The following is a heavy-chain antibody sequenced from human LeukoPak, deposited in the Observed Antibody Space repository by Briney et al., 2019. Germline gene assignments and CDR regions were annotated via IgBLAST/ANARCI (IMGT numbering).Heavy chain of an antibody. CDR3: ARDVYCSSTSCYEAADYGYFDY. J-gene: IGHJ4*02. D-gene: IGHD2-2*01. V-gene: IGHV1-69*13. CDR2: IIPIFGTA. Sequence: ASVKVSCKASGGTFSSYAIGWVRQAPGQGLEWMGGIIPIFGTANYAQKFQGRVTITADESTSTAYMELSSLRSEDTAVYYCARDVYCSSTSCYEAADYGYFDYWGQGTLVTVSS. CDR1: GGTFSSYA.